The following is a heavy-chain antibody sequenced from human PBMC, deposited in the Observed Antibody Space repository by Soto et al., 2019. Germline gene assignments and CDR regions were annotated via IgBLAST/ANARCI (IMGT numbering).Heavy chain of an antibody. CDR2: IKSKTDGGTT. D-gene: IGHD6-19*01. CDR3: TTIRWLDPSGYYYYMDV. J-gene: IGHJ6*03. V-gene: IGHV3-15*01. CDR1: GFTFSNAW. Sequence: GGSLRLSCAASGFTFSNAWMSWVRQAPGKGLEWVGRIKSKTDGGTTDYAAPVKGRFTISRDDSKNTLYLQMNSLKTEDTAVYYCTTIRWLDPSGYYYYMDVWGKGTTVTVSS.